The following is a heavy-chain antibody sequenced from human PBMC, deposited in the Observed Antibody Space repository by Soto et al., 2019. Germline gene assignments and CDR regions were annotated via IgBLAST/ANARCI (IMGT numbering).Heavy chain of an antibody. V-gene: IGHV4-59*08. CDR1: GGSISSYY. CDR3: ARGLKRSSSWFGGLWYFDY. D-gene: IGHD6-13*01. Sequence: SDTLSLTCTVSGGSISSYYWSWIRQPPGKGLEWIGYIYYSGSTNYNPSLKSRVTISVDTSKNQFSLKLSSVTAADTAVYYCARGLKRSSSWFGGLWYFDYWGQGTLVTVSS. CDR2: IYYSGST. J-gene: IGHJ4*02.